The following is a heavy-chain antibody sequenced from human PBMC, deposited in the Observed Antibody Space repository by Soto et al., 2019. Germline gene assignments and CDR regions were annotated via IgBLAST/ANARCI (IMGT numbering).Heavy chain of an antibody. D-gene: IGHD3-10*01. V-gene: IGHV1-18*01. CDR1: GYNFILHG. CDR2: ISAYNGNT. Sequence: QGQLVQSVGEGKKPGASLKVSCKASGYNFILHGISWVRQAPGQGLEWMGWISAYNGNTNYAQNFQDRVTMTTDPSTSTVNMELRNLRSDDTAVYYCARVWYDGNSGAFDIWGQGTKVTVSS. J-gene: IGHJ3*02. CDR3: ARVWYDGNSGAFDI.